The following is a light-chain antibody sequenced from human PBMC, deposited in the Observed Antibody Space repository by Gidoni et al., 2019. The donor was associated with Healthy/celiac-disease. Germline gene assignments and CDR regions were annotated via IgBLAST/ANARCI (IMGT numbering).Light chain of an antibody. J-gene: IGKJ1*01. V-gene: IGKV3-20*01. Sequence: EIVLTQSPGTLSLSPGERATLSCRASQSVSSSYLAWSQQKPGQAPRLLIYGASSRATGIPDRFSGSGSGTDFTLTISRLEPEDFAVYCWQQYGSSPWTFGQGTKVEIK. CDR3: QQYGSSPWT. CDR2: GAS. CDR1: QSVSSSY.